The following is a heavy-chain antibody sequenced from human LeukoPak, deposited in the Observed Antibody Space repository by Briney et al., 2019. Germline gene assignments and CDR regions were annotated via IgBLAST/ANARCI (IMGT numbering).Heavy chain of an antibody. V-gene: IGHV4-38-2*02. CDR2: IYHSGIT. CDR1: GYSIRSGFY. Sequence: SETLSLTCTVSGYSIRSGFYWGGIRQPPGKGLEWIGNIYHSGITYYTPSLSSRVTMSVDTSKNQFHLKLSSVTAADTAVYYCARAVGYFDWLPLFDYWGQGTLATVSS. D-gene: IGHD3-9*01. CDR3: ARAVGYFDWLPLFDY. J-gene: IGHJ4*02.